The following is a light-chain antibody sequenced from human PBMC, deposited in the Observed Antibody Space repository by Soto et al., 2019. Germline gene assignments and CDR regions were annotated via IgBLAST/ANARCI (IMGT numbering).Light chain of an antibody. J-gene: IGLJ2*01. Sequence: QSVLTQPPSVTGAPGQRVTISCTGSHSDIGAGYGVHWYQQFPHSAPKLLIYDTTNRPSGVPDRFSGSRSGTSASLAITGLQAEDEADYYCQSSASSRIGLLFGGGTKLTVL. CDR1: HSDIGAGYG. CDR2: DTT. CDR3: QSSASSRIGLL. V-gene: IGLV1-40*01.